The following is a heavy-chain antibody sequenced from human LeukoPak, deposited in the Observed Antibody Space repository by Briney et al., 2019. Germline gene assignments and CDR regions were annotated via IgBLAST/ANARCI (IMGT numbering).Heavy chain of an antibody. D-gene: IGHD4-17*01. Sequence: GESLKISCAASGFTFSSHWMSWVRQAPGKGLEWVANIKEDGSEIYYVDSVKGRFTISRDNAKNSLYLQMNSLRAEDTALYYCTRRGYGYWGQGTLVTVSS. V-gene: IGHV3-7*01. CDR2: IKEDGSEI. J-gene: IGHJ4*02. CDR1: GFTFSSHW. CDR3: TRRGYGY.